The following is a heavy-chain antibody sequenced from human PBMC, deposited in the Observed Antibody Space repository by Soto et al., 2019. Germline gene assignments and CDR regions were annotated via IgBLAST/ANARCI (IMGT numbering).Heavy chain of an antibody. V-gene: IGHV3-20*04. CDR1: GFTFDDYG. J-gene: IGHJ3*02. CDR2: INWNGGST. D-gene: IGHD3-22*01. CDR3: ARQYYDSTFGAFDI. Sequence: GGSLRLSCAASGFTFDDYGMSWVRQAPGKGLEWVSGINWNGGSTGYADSVKGRFTISRDNAKNSLYLQMNSLRAEDTALYYCARQYYDSTFGAFDIWGQGTMVTVSS.